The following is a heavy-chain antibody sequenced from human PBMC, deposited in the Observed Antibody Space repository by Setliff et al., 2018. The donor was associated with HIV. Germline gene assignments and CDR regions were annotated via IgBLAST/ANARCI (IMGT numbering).Heavy chain of an antibody. CDR2: VYYSGST. CDR3: AREDYYDQKGAFYI. CDR1: GGSISSYY. D-gene: IGHD3-22*01. Sequence: PSETLSLTCTVSGGSISSYYLSWIRQPPGKGLEWIGYVYYSGSTNYNPSLKSRLTISVDTSKNQFSLKLSSVTAADTAVYYCAREDYYDQKGAFYIWGQGTMVTVSS. J-gene: IGHJ3*02. V-gene: IGHV4-59*01.